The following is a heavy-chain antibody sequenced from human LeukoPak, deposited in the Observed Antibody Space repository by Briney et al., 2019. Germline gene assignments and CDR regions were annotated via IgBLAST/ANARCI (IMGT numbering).Heavy chain of an antibody. Sequence: SETLSLTCTVSGGSISSYYWSWIRQPAGKGLEWIGRIYTSGSTNYNPSLKSRVTMSVDTPKNQFSLKLSSVTAADTAVYYCARFPPDCSSTSCYSNYWGQGTLVTVSS. CDR3: ARFPPDCSSTSCYSNY. V-gene: IGHV4-4*07. CDR2: IYTSGST. CDR1: GGSISSYY. J-gene: IGHJ4*02. D-gene: IGHD2-2*01.